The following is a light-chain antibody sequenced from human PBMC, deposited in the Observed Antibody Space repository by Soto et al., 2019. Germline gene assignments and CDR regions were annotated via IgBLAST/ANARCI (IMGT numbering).Light chain of an antibody. V-gene: IGKV3-11*01. J-gene: IGKJ5*01. Sequence: EIVLTQSPATLSLSPGERATLSCRSSQSVSIYLAWYQQRPGQAHRLLIYDASNRATGIPARFSGSGSGTDFTLTISSLEPEDFAVYYCQQRSNWPTITFGQGTRVDIK. CDR2: DAS. CDR3: QQRSNWPTIT. CDR1: QSVSIY.